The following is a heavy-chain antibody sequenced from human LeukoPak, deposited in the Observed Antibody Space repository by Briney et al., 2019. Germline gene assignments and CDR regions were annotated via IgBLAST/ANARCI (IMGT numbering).Heavy chain of an antibody. CDR3: ARDRGDVVVVAADDFDY. CDR1: GGSISSYY. Sequence: PSETLSLTCTVSGGSISSYYWSWIRQPPGKGLEWIGYIYYSGSTNYNSPLKSRVTISVDTSKNQFSLKLSSVTAADTAVYYCARDRGDVVVVAADDFDYWGQGTLVTVSS. CDR2: IYYSGST. V-gene: IGHV4-59*01. J-gene: IGHJ4*02. D-gene: IGHD2-15*01.